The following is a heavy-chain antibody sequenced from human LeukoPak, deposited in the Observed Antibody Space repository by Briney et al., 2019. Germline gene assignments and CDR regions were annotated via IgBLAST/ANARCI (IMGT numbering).Heavy chain of an antibody. J-gene: IGHJ4*02. Sequence: GGSLRLSCAASGFTFSSYSMNWVRQAPGKVLEWISYISSSSSTIYYADSVKGRFTISRDNAKNSLYLQMNSLRDEDTAVYYCARELLSEFDYWGQGTLVTVSS. CDR3: ARELLSEFDY. CDR2: ISSSSSTI. CDR1: GFTFSSYS. V-gene: IGHV3-48*02.